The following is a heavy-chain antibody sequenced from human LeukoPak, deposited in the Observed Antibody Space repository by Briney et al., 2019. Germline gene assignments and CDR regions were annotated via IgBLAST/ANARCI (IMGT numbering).Heavy chain of an antibody. CDR2: IDRNSATI. J-gene: IGHJ4*02. D-gene: IGHD3-10*01. CDR3: ARAPMVRGVITAFDQ. V-gene: IGHV3-48*02. Sequence: GGSLRLSCVDSGFTFSTSSLSWVRQAPGKGLEWVSYIDRNSATIYYADSVRGRFTISRDNAENSLHLQMNSLTDEDTAVYYCARAPMVRGVITAFDQWGQGTLVTVRS. CDR1: GFTFSTSS.